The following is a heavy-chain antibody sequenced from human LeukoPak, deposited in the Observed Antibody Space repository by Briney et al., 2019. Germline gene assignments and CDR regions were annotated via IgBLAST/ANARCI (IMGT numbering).Heavy chain of an antibody. CDR2: ISYDGSNK. Sequence: GGSLRLSCAASGFTFSSYGMHWVRQAPGKGLEWVAVISYDGSNKYYADSVKGRFTISRDNPKNTLYLQMNSPRAEDTAVYYCAKTGGIGVVIIPQGDYWGQGTLVTVSS. CDR3: AKTGGIGVVIIPQGDY. V-gene: IGHV3-30*18. CDR1: GFTFSSYG. D-gene: IGHD3-3*01. J-gene: IGHJ4*02.